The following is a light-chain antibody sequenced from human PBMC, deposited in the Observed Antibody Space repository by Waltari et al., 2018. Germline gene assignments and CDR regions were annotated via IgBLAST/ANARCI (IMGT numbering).Light chain of an antibody. Sequence: DVQLIHSPSTLSASVGERATITCRASESVKNNLAWYQHKPGKAPKVLVHKASRIESGVASRFSGSGYGTEFTLTISSLEPDDFAAYYCHQYNTLPVTFGGGTKVEIK. CDR2: KAS. CDR3: HQYNTLPVT. CDR1: ESVKNN. V-gene: IGKV1-5*03. J-gene: IGKJ4*01.